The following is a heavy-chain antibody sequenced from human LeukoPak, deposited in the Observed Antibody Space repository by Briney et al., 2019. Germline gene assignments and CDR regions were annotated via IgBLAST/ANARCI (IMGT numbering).Heavy chain of an antibody. CDR2: ISYDGSNK. D-gene: IGHD4-17*01. V-gene: IGHV3-30-3*01. CDR1: GFTFSSYA. J-gene: IGHJ6*02. CDR3: ARAPGDLYGDYFDV. Sequence: PGRSLRLSCAASGFTFSSYAMHWVRQAPGKGLEWVAVISYDGSNKYYADSVKGRFTISRDNSKNTLYLQMNSLRAEDTAVHYCARAPGDLYGDYFDVWGQGTTVTVSS.